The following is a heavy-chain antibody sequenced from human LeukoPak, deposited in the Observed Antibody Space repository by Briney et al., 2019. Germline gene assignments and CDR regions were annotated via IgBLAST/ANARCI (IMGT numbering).Heavy chain of an antibody. CDR2: INPNSGGT. CDR3: ARGLLRWYCSSTSCETGLCY. V-gene: IGHV1-2*02. CDR1: GYTFTSYD. D-gene: IGHD2-2*01. J-gene: IGHJ4*02. Sequence: ASVKVSCKASGYTFTSYDINWVRQATGQGLEWMGWINPNSGGTNYAQKFQGRVTMTRDTSISTAYMELSRLRSDDTAVYYCARGLLRWYCSSTSCETGLCYWGQGTLVTVSS.